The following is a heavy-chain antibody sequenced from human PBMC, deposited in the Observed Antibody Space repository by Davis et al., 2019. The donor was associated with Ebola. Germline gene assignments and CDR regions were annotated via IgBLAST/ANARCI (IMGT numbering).Heavy chain of an antibody. V-gene: IGHV4-34*01. CDR2: INHSGST. D-gene: IGHD6-13*01. CDR1: GGSFSGYY. Sequence: PSETLSLTCAVYGGSFSGYYWSWIRQPPGKGLEWIGEINHSGSTNYNPSLKSRVTISVDTSKNQFSLKLSSVTAADTAVYYCARWSSSWSLGYMDVWGKGTTVTVSS. J-gene: IGHJ6*03. CDR3: ARWSSSWSLGYMDV.